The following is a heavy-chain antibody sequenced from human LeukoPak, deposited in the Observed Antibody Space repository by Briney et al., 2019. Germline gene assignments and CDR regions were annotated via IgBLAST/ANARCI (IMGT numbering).Heavy chain of an antibody. V-gene: IGHV3-74*01. CDR1: GFTFSSYW. CDR2: INSDGSST. Sequence: GGSLRLSCAASGFTFSSYWMHWVRHAPGKGLVWVSRINSDGSSTSYADSVKGRFTISRDNSKNMLYLQMNSLRAEDTAVYYCASLRSGPRYGMDVWGQGTTVTVSS. D-gene: IGHD3-3*01. J-gene: IGHJ6*02. CDR3: ASLRSGPRYGMDV.